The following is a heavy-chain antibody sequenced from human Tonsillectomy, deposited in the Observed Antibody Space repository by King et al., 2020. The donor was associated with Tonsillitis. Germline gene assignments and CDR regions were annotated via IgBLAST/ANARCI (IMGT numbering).Heavy chain of an antibody. V-gene: IGHV1-8*01. CDR3: ARGIVGSTTFIFEYYYYYGLDV. CDR2: MNPNSGNT. Sequence: QLVQSGAEVKKPGASVKVSCKAAGYTFTSYDINWVRQATGQGLEWMGGMNPNSGNTGYAQKFQGRVTMTRNTSISRAYMELSSLRSEDTAVYYCARGIVGSTTFIFEYYYYYGLDVWGQATTVTVSS. D-gene: IGHD1-26*01. J-gene: IGHJ6*02. CDR1: GYTFTSYD.